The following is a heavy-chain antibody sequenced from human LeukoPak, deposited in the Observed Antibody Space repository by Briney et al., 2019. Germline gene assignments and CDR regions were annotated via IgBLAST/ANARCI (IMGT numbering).Heavy chain of an antibody. J-gene: IGHJ4*02. CDR3: ARGGVLWFGELSYYFDY. D-gene: IGHD3-10*01. CDR2: INHSGST. Sequence: PSETLSLTCAVYGGSLSGYYWSWIRQPPGKGLEWIGEINHSGSTNYNPSLKSRVTISVDTSKNQFSLKLSSVTAADTAVYYCARGGVLWFGELSYYFDYWGQGTLVTVSS. CDR1: GGSLSGYY. V-gene: IGHV4-34*01.